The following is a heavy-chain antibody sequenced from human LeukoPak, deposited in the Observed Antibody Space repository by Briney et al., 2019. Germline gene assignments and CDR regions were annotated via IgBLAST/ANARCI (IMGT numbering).Heavy chain of an antibody. J-gene: IGHJ5*02. D-gene: IGHD6-19*01. CDR1: GGTFSSYA. CDR2: IIPIFGTA. Sequence: ASVKVSCKASGGTFSSYAISWVRQAPGQGLEWMGGIIPIFGTANYAQKFQGRVTITADESTSTAYMELSSLRSEDTAVYYCARGYKGSGWFNWFDPWGQGTLVTVSS. CDR3: ARGYKGSGWFNWFDP. V-gene: IGHV1-69*13.